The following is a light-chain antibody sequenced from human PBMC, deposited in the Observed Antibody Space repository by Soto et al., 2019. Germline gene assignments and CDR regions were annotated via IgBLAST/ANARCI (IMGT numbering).Light chain of an antibody. CDR1: SSDVGGYNY. CDR2: EVN. Sequence: QSALTQPASVSGSPGQSITISCTGTSSDVGGYNYVSWYQHRPGKAPKLIIFEVNNRPSGVSHRFSGSKSGSTASLTISGLQAEDEADYYCSSFANSGTSYVFGTGTKLTVL. J-gene: IGLJ1*01. V-gene: IGLV2-14*01. CDR3: SSFANSGTSYV.